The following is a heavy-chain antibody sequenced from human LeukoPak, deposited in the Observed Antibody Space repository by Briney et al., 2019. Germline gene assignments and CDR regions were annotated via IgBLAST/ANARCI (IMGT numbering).Heavy chain of an antibody. CDR1: GFSFSSDI. CDR3: ARGYPWWLVPRSYFDY. J-gene: IGHJ4*02. D-gene: IGHD6-19*01. V-gene: IGHV4-34*01. Sequence: MAGGSLRLSCAASGFSFSSDIMSWIRQPPGKGLEWIGEINHSGSTNYNPSLKSRVTISVDTSKNQFSLKLSSVTTADTAVYYCARGYPWWLVPRSYFDYWGQGTLVTVSS. CDR2: INHSGST.